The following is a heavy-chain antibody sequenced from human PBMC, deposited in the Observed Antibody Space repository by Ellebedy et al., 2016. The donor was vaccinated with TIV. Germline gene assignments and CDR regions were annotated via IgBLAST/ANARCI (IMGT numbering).Heavy chain of an antibody. CDR1: GGSINSYY. D-gene: IGHD4-23*01. V-gene: IGHV4-59*01. Sequence: SETLSLTXSVSGGSINSYYWSWIRQSPVKGLEWIGYVHYSGGTKYSSSLKSRVFISIDTSKNQFSLKLSSVTAADTAVYYCARDSSNSRWYLWGQGTLVTVSS. CDR3: ARDSSNSRWYL. CDR2: VHYSGGT. J-gene: IGHJ5*02.